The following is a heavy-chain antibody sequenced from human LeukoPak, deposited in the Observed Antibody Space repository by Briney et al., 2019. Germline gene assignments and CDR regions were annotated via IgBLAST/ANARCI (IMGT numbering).Heavy chain of an antibody. CDR3: ARGRYDIPQYYFDY. Sequence: SETLSLTCAVYGGSFSGYYWSWIRQPPGKGLEWIGEINHSGSTNYNPSLKSRVTISVDTSKNLFSLKLSSVTAADTAVYYCARGRYDIPQYYFDYWGQGTLVTVSS. CDR2: INHSGST. V-gene: IGHV4-34*01. CDR1: GGSFSGYY. J-gene: IGHJ4*02. D-gene: IGHD3-9*01.